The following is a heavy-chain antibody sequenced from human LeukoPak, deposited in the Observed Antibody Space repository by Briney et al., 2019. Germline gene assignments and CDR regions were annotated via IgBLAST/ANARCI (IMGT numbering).Heavy chain of an antibody. J-gene: IGHJ4*02. Sequence: GGSLRLSCAAPGFTFSSYGMHWVRQAPGKGLEWVAVISYDGSNKYYADSVKCRFTISRDNSKNTLYLQMNSLRAEDTAVYYCAKGGGAIDYWGQGTLVTVSS. V-gene: IGHV3-30*18. CDR1: GFTFSSYG. CDR2: ISYDGSNK. D-gene: IGHD1-26*01. CDR3: AKGGGAIDY.